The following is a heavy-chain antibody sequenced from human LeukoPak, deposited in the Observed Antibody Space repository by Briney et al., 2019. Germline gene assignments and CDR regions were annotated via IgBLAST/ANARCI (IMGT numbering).Heavy chain of an antibody. CDR1: GFPFSSYG. D-gene: IGHD2-2*01. J-gene: IGHJ4*02. CDR3: ATPGSTSWPY. CDR2: IRYDGGNK. Sequence: GGSLRLSCAASGFPFSSYGMHWVRRAPGKGLEWVAFIRYDGGNKYYADSVKGRFTISRDNSKNTLYLQMNSLRTEDTAVYYCATPGSTSWPYWGQGTLVTVSS. V-gene: IGHV3-30*02.